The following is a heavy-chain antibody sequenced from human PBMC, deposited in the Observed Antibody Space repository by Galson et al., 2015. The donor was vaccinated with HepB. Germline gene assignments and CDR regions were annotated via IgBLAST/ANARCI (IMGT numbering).Heavy chain of an antibody. D-gene: IGHD2/OR15-2a*01. CDR3: ARAFWPTTSKYYYFDY. Sequence: ETLSLTCTVSSGSVNSGVYYWSWIRQPPGKGLEWIGYIYYSGSTNYNPSLKSRVTISVDMSKNQFSLKLSSVTAADTAVYYCARAFWPTTSKYYYFDYWGQGALVTVSS. CDR2: IYYSGST. CDR1: SGSVNSGVYY. V-gene: IGHV4-61*08. J-gene: IGHJ4*02.